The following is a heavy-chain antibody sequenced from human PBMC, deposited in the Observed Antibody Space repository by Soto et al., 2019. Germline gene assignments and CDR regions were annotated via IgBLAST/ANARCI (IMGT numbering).Heavy chain of an antibody. J-gene: IGHJ4*02. Sequence: GGSLRLSCAASGFTFSSYAMSWVRQAPGKGLEWVSAISGSGGSTYYADSVKGRLTISRDKSKNTLYLQMNSLRAEDTAVYECAKASGMDNIIDYWGQGTLVTVSS. V-gene: IGHV3-23*01. CDR1: GFTFSSYA. D-gene: IGHD1-1*01. CDR2: ISGSGGST. CDR3: AKASGMDNIIDY.